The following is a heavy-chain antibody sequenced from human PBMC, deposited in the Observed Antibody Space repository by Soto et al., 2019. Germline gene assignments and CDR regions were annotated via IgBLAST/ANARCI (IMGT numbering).Heavy chain of an antibody. D-gene: IGHD6-19*01. CDR2: ISYDGSNK. CDR1: GFTFSSYG. CDR3: MIEVAGNDAFDI. Sequence: PGGSLRLSCAASGFTFSSYGMHWVRQAPGKGLEWVAVISYDGSNKYYADSVKGRFTISRDNSKNTLYLQMNSLRAEDTAVYYCMIEVAGNDAFDIWGQGTLVTVSS. J-gene: IGHJ3*02. V-gene: IGHV3-30*03.